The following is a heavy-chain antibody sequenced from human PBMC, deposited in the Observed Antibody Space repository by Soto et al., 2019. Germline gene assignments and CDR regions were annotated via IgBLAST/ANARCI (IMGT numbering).Heavy chain of an antibody. V-gene: IGHV1-2*04. D-gene: IGHD2-15*01. CDR3: ARGLGCSGGSCYFPKKDYYGMDV. Sequence: ASVKVSCKASGYTFSRYNVHCVRQAPGQGLEWMGWINPNSGGTNYAQKFQGWVTMTRDTSISTAYMELSRLRSDDTAVYYCARGLGCSGGSCYFPKKDYYGMDVWGQGTTVTVSS. J-gene: IGHJ6*02. CDR2: INPNSGGT. CDR1: GYTFSRYN.